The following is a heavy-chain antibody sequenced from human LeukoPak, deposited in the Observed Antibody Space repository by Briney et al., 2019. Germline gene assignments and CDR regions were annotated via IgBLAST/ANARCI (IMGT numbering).Heavy chain of an antibody. CDR2: ISSSSSTI. CDR3: ARAEVGATDYYYYGMDV. CDR1: GFTFSSYA. Sequence: GGSLRLSCAASGFTFSSYAMSWVRQAPGKGLEWVSYISSSSSTIYYADSVKGRFTISRDNAKNSLYLQMNSLRAEDTAVYYCARAEVGATDYYYYGMDVWGQGTTVTVSS. D-gene: IGHD1-26*01. J-gene: IGHJ6*02. V-gene: IGHV3-48*01.